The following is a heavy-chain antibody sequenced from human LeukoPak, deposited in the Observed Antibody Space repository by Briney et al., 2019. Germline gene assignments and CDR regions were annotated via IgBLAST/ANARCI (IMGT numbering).Heavy chain of an antibody. CDR2: INHSGST. V-gene: IGHV4-34*01. CDR3: AREPPRIYSSGWYDAFDT. D-gene: IGHD6-19*01. CDR1: GGSFSGYY. J-gene: IGHJ3*02. Sequence: PSETLSLTCAVYGGSFSGYYWSWIRQPPGKGLEWIGEINHSGSTNYNPSLKSRVTISVDTSKNQFSLKLSSVTAADTAVYYCAREPPRIYSSGWYDAFDTWGQGTMVTVSS.